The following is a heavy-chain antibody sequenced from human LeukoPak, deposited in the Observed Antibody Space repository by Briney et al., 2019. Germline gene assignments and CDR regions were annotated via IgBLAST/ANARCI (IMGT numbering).Heavy chain of an antibody. V-gene: IGHV3-74*01. D-gene: IGHD3-10*01. J-gene: IGHJ4*02. CDR2: INTDGSST. CDR1: RLSFSSYW. CDR3: ARDDRYYYGSGSNSFDY. Sequence: GGSLRLSCEASRLSFSSYWMHWVRQAPGKGLVWVSRINTDGSSTSYAESVKGRFTISRDNAKNSLYLQMNSLRAEDTAVYYCARDDRYYYGSGSNSFDYWGQGTLVTVSS.